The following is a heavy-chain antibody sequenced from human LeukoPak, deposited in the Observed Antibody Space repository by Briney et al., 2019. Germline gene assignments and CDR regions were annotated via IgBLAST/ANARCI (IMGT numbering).Heavy chain of an antibody. CDR1: GYSFTNYW. Sequence: GESLKISCKGSGYSFTNYWIGWVRQMPGKGLEWMGIIYPGDSDPRYSPSFQGQVTMSADKSISTAYLQWSSLQASDTAMYYCARQVPGCSGGSCYSGSFDPWGQGTLVIVSS. CDR2: IYPGDSDP. V-gene: IGHV5-51*01. CDR3: ARQVPGCSGGSCYSGSFDP. J-gene: IGHJ5*02. D-gene: IGHD2-15*01.